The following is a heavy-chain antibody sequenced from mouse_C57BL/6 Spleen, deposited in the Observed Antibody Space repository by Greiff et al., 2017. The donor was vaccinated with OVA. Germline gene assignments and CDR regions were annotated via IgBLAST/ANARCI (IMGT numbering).Heavy chain of an antibody. CDR3: ARKGLRGVVASDY. Sequence: EVQLQQSGPELVKPGASVKISCKASGYTFTDYYMNWVKQSHGKSLEWIGDINPNNGGTSYNQKFKGKATLTVDKSSSTAYMELRSLTSEDSAVYYCARKGLRGVVASDYWGQGTTLTVSS. J-gene: IGHJ2*01. D-gene: IGHD1-1*01. CDR2: INPNNGGT. V-gene: IGHV1-26*01. CDR1: GYTFTDYY.